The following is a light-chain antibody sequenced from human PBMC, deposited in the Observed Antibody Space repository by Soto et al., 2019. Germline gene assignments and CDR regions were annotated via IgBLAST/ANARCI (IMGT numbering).Light chain of an antibody. J-gene: IGKJ1*01. CDR3: QQYNNWPRT. CDR1: QSVRSRY. CDR2: GSS. Sequence: EIVLTQSPGTLSLSPGERATLSCRASQSVRSRYLAWYQQKPGQAPRLLVYGSSSRATGIPDRFSGSGSGTDFTLTISRLEPEDFAVYYCQQYNNWPRTFGQGTKVDIK. V-gene: IGKV3-20*01.